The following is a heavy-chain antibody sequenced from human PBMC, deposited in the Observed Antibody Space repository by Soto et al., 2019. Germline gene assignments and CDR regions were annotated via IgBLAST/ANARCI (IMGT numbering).Heavy chain of an antibody. CDR2: INPNSGGT. CDR1: GYTFTGYY. V-gene: IGHV1-2*04. CDR3: ARGVRLQLWASHYGMDV. J-gene: IGHJ6*02. D-gene: IGHD5-18*01. Sequence: ASVKVSCKASGYTFTGYYMHWVRQAPGQGLEWMGWINPNSGGTNYAQKFPGWVTMTRDTSISTAYMELSRLRSDDTAVYYCARGVRLQLWASHYGMDVWGQGTTVTVSS.